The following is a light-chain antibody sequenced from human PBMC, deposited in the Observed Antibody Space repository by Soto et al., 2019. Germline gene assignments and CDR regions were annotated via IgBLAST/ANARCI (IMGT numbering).Light chain of an antibody. Sequence: EIVLTQSPGTLSLSPGERATLSCRASQSVSSSYLAWYQQKPGQAPRLLIYGASSRATGIPDRFSGSGSGTDFTLNIDRLEPEDFAVYYCQQYGSSITFGQGTRLEIK. J-gene: IGKJ5*01. V-gene: IGKV3-20*01. CDR2: GAS. CDR3: QQYGSSIT. CDR1: QSVSSSY.